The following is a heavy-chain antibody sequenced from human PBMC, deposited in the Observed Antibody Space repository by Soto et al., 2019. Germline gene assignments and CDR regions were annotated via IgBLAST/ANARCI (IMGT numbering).Heavy chain of an antibody. CDR3: VKDSTVG. CDR1: GFTFSNYA. CDR2: ITTDGGST. J-gene: IGHJ6*02. Sequence: GGSLRLSCSASGFTFSNYAMHWVRQAPGKGLEYVSAITTDGGSTSYADFVKGRFTISRDNSKNTLYLQMTSLRPEDTAVYYCVKDSTVGWGQGTTVTVSS. V-gene: IGHV3-64D*06. D-gene: IGHD1-26*01.